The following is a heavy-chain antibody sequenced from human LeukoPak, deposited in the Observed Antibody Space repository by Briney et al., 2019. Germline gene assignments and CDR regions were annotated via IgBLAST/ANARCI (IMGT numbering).Heavy chain of an antibody. CDR3: ARDNYYDSSGFSGAFDI. CDR2: IIPIFGTA. V-gene: IGHV1-69*05. CDR1: GGTFSSCA. J-gene: IGHJ3*02. D-gene: IGHD3-22*01. Sequence: SVKVSCKASGGTFSSCAISWVRQAPGQGLEWMGGIIPIFGTANYAQKFQGRVTITTDESTSTAYMELSSLRSEDTAVYYCARDNYYDSSGFSGAFDIWGQGTMVTVSS.